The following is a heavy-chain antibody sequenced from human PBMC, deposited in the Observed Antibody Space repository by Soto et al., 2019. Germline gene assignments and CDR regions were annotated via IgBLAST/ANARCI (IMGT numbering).Heavy chain of an antibody. CDR3: ARETGVGAVLGFDY. V-gene: IGHV4-59*01. D-gene: IGHD1-26*01. J-gene: IGHJ4*02. CDR1: GGSISSYY. CDR2: IYYSVST. Sequence: QVQLQESGPGLVKPSETLSLTCTVSGGSISSYYWSWIRQPPGKGLEWIGYIYYSVSTNYNPSLKSRVTISVDTSKNQFSLKLSSVTAADTAVYYCARETGVGAVLGFDYWGQGTLVTVSS.